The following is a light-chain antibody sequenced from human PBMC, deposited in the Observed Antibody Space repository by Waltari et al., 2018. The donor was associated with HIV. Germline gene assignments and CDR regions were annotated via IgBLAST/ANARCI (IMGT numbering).Light chain of an antibody. V-gene: IGLV3-10*01. CDR1: ALTKKP. Sequence: SYELTQPPSVSVSPNQTATLICSGDALTKKPAYWYRQKSGQAPVLVNFNGNERTSANPERLPGCKSGTVATVTISGAQVEDEGVDYCYSTGSGDSHKGVFGTGT. CDR2: NGN. J-gene: IGLJ1*01. CDR3: YSTGSGDSHKGV.